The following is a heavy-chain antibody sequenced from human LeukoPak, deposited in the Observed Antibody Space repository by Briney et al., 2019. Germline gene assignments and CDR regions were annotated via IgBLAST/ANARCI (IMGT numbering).Heavy chain of an antibody. Sequence: GGSLRLSCAASGFTFSSYSMNWVRQAPGKGLEWVSYISSSSSTIYYADSVKGRFTISRDNAKNSLYLQVNSLRDEDTAVYYCARDTIAAAGTGYGYWGQGTLVTVSS. D-gene: IGHD6-13*01. CDR2: ISSSSSTI. CDR3: ARDTIAAAGTGYGY. CDR1: GFTFSSYS. V-gene: IGHV3-48*02. J-gene: IGHJ4*02.